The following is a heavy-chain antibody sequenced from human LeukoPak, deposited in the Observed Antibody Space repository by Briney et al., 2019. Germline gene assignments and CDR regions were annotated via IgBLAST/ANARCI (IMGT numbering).Heavy chain of an antibody. Sequence: SETLSLTCTVSGGSISSGDYYWSWIRQPPGKGLEWIGYIYYSGSTYYNPSLKSRVTISVDTSKNQFSLKLSSVTAADTAVYYCAGLIRSPRDYYYYGMDVWGQGTTVTVSS. V-gene: IGHV4-30-4*01. D-gene: IGHD3-16*01. CDR2: IYYSGST. J-gene: IGHJ6*02. CDR1: GGSISSGDYY. CDR3: AGLIRSPRDYYYYGMDV.